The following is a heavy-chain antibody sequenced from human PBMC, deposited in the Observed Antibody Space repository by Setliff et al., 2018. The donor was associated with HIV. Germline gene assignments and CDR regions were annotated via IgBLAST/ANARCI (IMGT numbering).Heavy chain of an antibody. Sequence: AGGSLRLSCAASGFTFDDYAMHWVRQVPGKGLEWVSGISWNSGTIGYADSVKGRFTISRDNAKNSLYLQMNSLRGEDTAWYYCAKDRSTAMVTPFDYWGQGTLVTVSS. J-gene: IGHJ4*02. D-gene: IGHD5-18*01. CDR1: GFTFDDYA. CDR2: ISWNSGTI. CDR3: AKDRSTAMVTPFDY. V-gene: IGHV3-9*01.